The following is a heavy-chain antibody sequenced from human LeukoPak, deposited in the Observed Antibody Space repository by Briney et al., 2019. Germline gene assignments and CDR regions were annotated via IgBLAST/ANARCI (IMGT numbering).Heavy chain of an antibody. V-gene: IGHV4-59*01. D-gene: IGHD3-10*01. CDR3: ARFDDYGDS. CDR2: IYYSGST. CDR1: GGSISSYY. Sequence: SETLSLTCTVSGGSISSYYWSWIRQPPGKGLEWIGYIYYSGSTNYNRSLKSRVTISVDTSENQFSLKLGSVTAADTAVYYCARFDDYGDSWGQGTLVTVSS. J-gene: IGHJ4*02.